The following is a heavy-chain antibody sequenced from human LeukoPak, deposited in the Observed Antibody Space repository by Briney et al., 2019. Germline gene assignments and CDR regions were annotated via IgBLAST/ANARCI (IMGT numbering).Heavy chain of an antibody. V-gene: IGHV3-23*01. D-gene: IGHD2-2*01. CDR3: TTTPIGYCSSTSCYAFDY. CDR1: GFTFSSYA. J-gene: IGHJ4*02. Sequence: GGSLRLSCAASGFTFSSYAMSWVRQAPGKGLEWVSAISGSGGSTYYADSVKGRFTISRDNSKNTLYLQMNSLRAEDAAVYYCTTTPIGYCSSTSCYAFDYWGQGTLVTVSS. CDR2: ISGSGGST.